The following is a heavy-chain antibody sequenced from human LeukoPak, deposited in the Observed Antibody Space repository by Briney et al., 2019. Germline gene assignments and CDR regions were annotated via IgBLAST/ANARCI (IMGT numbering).Heavy chain of an antibody. CDR1: GGTFSSYA. V-gene: IGHV1-69*13. CDR3: ATWSSSWPYYFDY. D-gene: IGHD6-13*01. CDR2: IIPIFGTA. Sequence: ASVKVSCMASGGTFSSYAISWVRQAPGQGLEWMGGIIPIFGTANYAQKFQGRVTITADESTSTAYMELSSLRSEDTAVYYCATWSSSWPYYFDYWGQGTLVTVSS. J-gene: IGHJ4*02.